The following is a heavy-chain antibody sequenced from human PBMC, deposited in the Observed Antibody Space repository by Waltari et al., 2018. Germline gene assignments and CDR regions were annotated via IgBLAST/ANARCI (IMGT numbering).Heavy chain of an antibody. CDR1: GYTFTSYG. J-gene: IGHJ3*02. V-gene: IGHV1-18*01. Sequence: PGASVKVSCKASGYTFTSYGISWVRQAPGQGLEWMGWISAYNGNTNYAQKLQGRVTMTTDTSTSTAYMELRSLRSDDTAVYYCATPLNIGSGSYGAFDIWGQGTMVIVSS. CDR3: ATPLNIGSGSYGAFDI. D-gene: IGHD3-10*01. CDR2: ISAYNGNT.